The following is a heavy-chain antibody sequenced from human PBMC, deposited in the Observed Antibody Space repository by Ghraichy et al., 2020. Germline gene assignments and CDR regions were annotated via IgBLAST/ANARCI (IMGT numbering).Heavy chain of an antibody. V-gene: IGHV3-23*01. CDR1: GFTFNNYV. CDR3: AKLRSWYFDY. J-gene: IGHJ4*02. CDR2: INENGENT. Sequence: GGSLRLSCAASGFTFNNYVMSWVRLAPGKGLEWISAINENGENTYYADSVKGRFTISRDNSKNTLSLQMSSLRAEDTAVYYCAKLRSWYFDYWGQGTLVTVSS.